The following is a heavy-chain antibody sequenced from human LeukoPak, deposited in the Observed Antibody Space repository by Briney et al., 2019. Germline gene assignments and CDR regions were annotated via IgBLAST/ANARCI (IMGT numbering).Heavy chain of an antibody. CDR2: ISGSGGST. D-gene: IGHD2-2*01. CDR3: AKFLRYCSSTSCYHAGGYFDY. CDR1: GFTFSSYA. V-gene: IGHV3-23*01. J-gene: IGHJ4*02. Sequence: GGSLRLSCAASGFTFSSYAMSWVRQAPGKGLEWVSAISGSGGSTYYADSVKGRFTISRDNSKNTLYLQMNSLRAEDTAVYYCAKFLRYCSSTSCYHAGGYFDYWGQGTQVTVSS.